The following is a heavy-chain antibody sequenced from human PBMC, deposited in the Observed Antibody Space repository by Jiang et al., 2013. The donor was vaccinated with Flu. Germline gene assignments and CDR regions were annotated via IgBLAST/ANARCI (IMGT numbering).Heavy chain of an antibody. V-gene: IGHV4-39*01. Sequence: GSGLVKPSETLSLTCTVSGGSISSSSYYWGWIRQPPGKGLEWIGSIYYSGSTYYDPSLKSRVTISVDTSKNQFSLKLSSVTAADTAVYYCARTIYDYVWGSYRLNWFDPWGQGTLVTVSS. CDR3: ARTIYDYVWGSYRLNWFDP. CDR2: IYYSGST. CDR1: GGSISSSSYY. J-gene: IGHJ5*02. D-gene: IGHD3-16*02.